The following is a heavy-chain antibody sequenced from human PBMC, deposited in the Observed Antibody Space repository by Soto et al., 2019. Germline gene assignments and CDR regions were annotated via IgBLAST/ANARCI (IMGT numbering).Heavy chain of an antibody. CDR2: ISSSSSTI. D-gene: IGHD3-22*01. J-gene: IGHJ1*01. CDR1: GFTFSSYS. CDR3: ARDPDYYDSSGYYPEYFQH. Sequence: GGSLRLSCAASGFTFSSYSMNWVRQAPGKGLDWVSYISSSSSTIYYADSVKGRFTISRDNAKNSLYLQMNSLRDEDTAVYYCARDPDYYDSSGYYPEYFQHWGQGTLVTVSS. V-gene: IGHV3-48*02.